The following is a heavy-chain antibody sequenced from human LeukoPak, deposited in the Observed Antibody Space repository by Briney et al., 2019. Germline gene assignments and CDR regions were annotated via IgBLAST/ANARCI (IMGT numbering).Heavy chain of an antibody. V-gene: IGHV4-59*01. Sequence: PSETLSLTCTVSGGSMSDYYWSWIRQPPGKGLEWIGYIYYSGTTNDNPSHKSRVTMSLDTSKNQFSLKLSSVTAADTALYYCARGLGPGGYADYWGQGTLVTVSS. J-gene: IGHJ4*02. CDR3: ARGLGPGGYADY. CDR1: GGSMSDYY. CDR2: IYYSGTT. D-gene: IGHD5-12*01.